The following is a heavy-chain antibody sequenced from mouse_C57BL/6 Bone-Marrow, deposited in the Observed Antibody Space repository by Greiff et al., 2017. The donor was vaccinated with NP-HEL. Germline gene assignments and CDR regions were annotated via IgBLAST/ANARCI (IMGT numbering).Heavy chain of an antibody. Sequence: EVQLVESGAELVKPGASVKLSCTASGFNIKDYYMHWVKQRTEQGLEWIGRIDPEDGETKYAPKFQGKATITADTSSNTAYLQLSSLTSEDTAVYYCAREVYGSSYEGYAMDYWGQGTSVTVSS. V-gene: IGHV14-2*01. D-gene: IGHD1-1*01. CDR2: IDPEDGET. J-gene: IGHJ4*01. CDR1: GFNIKDYY. CDR3: AREVYGSSYEGYAMDY.